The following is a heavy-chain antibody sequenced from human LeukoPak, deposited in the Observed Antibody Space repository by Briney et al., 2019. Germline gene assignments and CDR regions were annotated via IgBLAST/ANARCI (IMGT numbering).Heavy chain of an antibody. CDR3: ARGDYEYFQH. D-gene: IGHD4-17*01. Sequence: SETLSLTCTVSGGSISSGDYYWSWIRQPPGKGLEWIGEIYHSGSTNYNPSLKSRVTISIDKSKNQFSLKLSSVTAADTAVYYCARGDYEYFQHWGQGTLVTVSS. J-gene: IGHJ1*01. V-gene: IGHV4-39*07. CDR2: IYHSGST. CDR1: GGSISSGDYY.